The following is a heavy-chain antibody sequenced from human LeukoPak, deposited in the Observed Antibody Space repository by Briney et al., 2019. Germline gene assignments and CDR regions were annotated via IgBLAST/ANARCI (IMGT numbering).Heavy chain of an antibody. CDR1: GVALSRHR. Sequence: GGSLRLSCAASGVALSRHRMTWVRQVPGRGPEWVANVNRDGSETYYLDSVRGRFTISKDNAKNSLYLQMNSLRAEDTALYHCARNNGMDVWGQGTTVIVSS. J-gene: IGHJ6*02. V-gene: IGHV3-7*03. CDR2: VNRDGSET. CDR3: ARNNGMDV.